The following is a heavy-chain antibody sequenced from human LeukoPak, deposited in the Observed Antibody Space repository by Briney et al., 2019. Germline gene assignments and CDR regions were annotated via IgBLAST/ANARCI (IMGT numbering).Heavy chain of an antibody. CDR1: GGSFSGYY. V-gene: IGHV4-34*01. CDR3: VVVVVAATFSGMDV. CDR2: INHSGST. Sequence: SETLSLTCAVYGGSFSGYYWSWIRQPPGKGLEWIGEINHSGSTYYNPSLKSRVTISVDTSKNQFSLKLSSVTAADTAVYYCVVVVVAATFSGMDVWGQGTTVTVSS. J-gene: IGHJ6*02. D-gene: IGHD2-15*01.